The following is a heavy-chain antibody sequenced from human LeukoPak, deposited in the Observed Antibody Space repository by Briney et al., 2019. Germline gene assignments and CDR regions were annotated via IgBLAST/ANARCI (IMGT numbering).Heavy chain of an antibody. Sequence: SETLSLTCAVYGGSFSGYYWSWIRQPPGKGLEWIGEINHSGSTNYNPSLKSRVTMSVDTSKNQFSLKLSSVTAADTAVYYCARLGQLGYSRGNEDDYWGQGTLVTVSS. CDR1: GGSFSGYY. D-gene: IGHD5-18*01. J-gene: IGHJ4*02. CDR2: INHSGST. CDR3: ARLGQLGYSRGNEDDY. V-gene: IGHV4-34*01.